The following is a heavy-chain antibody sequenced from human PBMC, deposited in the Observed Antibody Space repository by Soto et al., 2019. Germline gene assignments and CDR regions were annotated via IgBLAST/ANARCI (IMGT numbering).Heavy chain of an antibody. CDR2: ISGSGGST. CDR3: AKDCSSTSCHTYYYYYMDV. D-gene: IGHD2-2*02. V-gene: IGHV3-23*01. J-gene: IGHJ6*03. CDR1: GFTFSSYA. Sequence: GGSLRLSCSASGFTFSSYAMSWVRQAPGKGLEWVSAISGSGGSTYYADSVKGRFTISRDNSKNTLYLQMNSLRAEDTAVYYCAKDCSSTSCHTYYYYYMDVWGKGTTVTVSS.